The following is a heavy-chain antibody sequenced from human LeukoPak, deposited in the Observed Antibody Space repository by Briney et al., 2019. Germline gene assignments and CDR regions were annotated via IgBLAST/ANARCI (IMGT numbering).Heavy chain of an antibody. CDR2: ISSSSSTI. Sequence: PGGSLRLSCAASGFTFSSYSMNWVRQAPGKGLEWVSYISSSSSTIYYADSVKGRFTISRDNAKNSLYLQMNSLRAEDTAVFYCARDKWTGYGSSSGFDYWGQGTLVTVSS. J-gene: IGHJ4*02. D-gene: IGHD6-6*01. V-gene: IGHV3-48*01. CDR1: GFTFSSYS. CDR3: ARDKWTGYGSSSGFDY.